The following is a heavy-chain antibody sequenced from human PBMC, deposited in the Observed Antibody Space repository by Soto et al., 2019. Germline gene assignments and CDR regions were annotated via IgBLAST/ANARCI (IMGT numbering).Heavy chain of an antibody. J-gene: IGHJ3*02. Sequence: GASVKVSCKASGYTFTSYYMHWVRQAPGQGLEWMGIINPSGGSTSYAQKFQGRVTMTRDTSTSTVYMELSSLRSEDTAVYYCARASPNSRTSNAFDIWGQGTMVTVSS. V-gene: IGHV1-46*03. CDR2: INPSGGST. D-gene: IGHD7-27*01. CDR3: ARASPNSRTSNAFDI. CDR1: GYTFTSYY.